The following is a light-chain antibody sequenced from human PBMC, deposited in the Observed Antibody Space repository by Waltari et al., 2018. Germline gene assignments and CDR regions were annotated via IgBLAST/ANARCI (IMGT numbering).Light chain of an antibody. V-gene: IGLV2-23*01. CDR3: CSYAPSSTVWV. J-gene: IGLJ3*02. CDR1: SSDVGSYNL. CDR2: EGS. Sequence: QSALTQPASVSGSPGQSITISCTGTSSDVGSYNLVSWYQQNPGKAPNLMIYEGSKRPSRVSNRFPCSKSGNTASLTISGLQADGEADYYCCSYAPSSTVWVFGGGTKLTVL.